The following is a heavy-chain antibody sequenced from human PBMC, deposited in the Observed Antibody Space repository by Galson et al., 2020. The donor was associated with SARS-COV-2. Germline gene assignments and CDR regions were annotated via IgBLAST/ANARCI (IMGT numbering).Heavy chain of an antibody. J-gene: IGHJ4*02. CDR2: ISLYNSNT. D-gene: IGHD2-15*01. Sequence: GESLKISCKASGYTFTTFYITWVRQAPGQGLEWMGKISLYNSNTNYTQKLQGRVTMTTDTSTSTAYMELRSLTSDDTAVYYCARSLSLGDCSGGSCFFYWGQGTLVTVSS. CDR1: GYTFTTFY. V-gene: IGHV1-18*01. CDR3: ARSLSLGDCSGGSCFFY.